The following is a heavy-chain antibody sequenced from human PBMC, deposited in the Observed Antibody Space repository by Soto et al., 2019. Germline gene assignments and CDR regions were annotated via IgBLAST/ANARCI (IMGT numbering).Heavy chain of an antibody. J-gene: IGHJ5*02. Sequence: QVQLVQSGAEVKKPGASVKVSCKASGYTFTSYAMHWVRQAPGQRLEWMGWINAGNGNTKYSQKFQGRVTITRDTSASTAYMELSSLRSEDTAVYYCAREAAHSMIGGFDPWGQGTLVTVSS. D-gene: IGHD3-22*01. CDR1: GYTFTSYA. CDR2: INAGNGNT. CDR3: AREAAHSMIGGFDP. V-gene: IGHV1-3*01.